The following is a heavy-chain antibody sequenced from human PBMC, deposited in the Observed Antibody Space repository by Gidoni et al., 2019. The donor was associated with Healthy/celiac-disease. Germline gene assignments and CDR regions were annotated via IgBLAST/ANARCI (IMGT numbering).Heavy chain of an antibody. D-gene: IGHD1-26*01. CDR2: INSEGSST. V-gene: IGHV3-74*01. CDR1: GFPFSSYW. Sequence: EVQLVESGGGLVQPGGSLRLSCAASGFPFSSYWLHWVRQAPGKGLVGVSRINSEGSSTSYADSVKGRFTISRDNAKNTLYLQMNSLRAEDTAVYYCARDIVGATYYYYYYGMDVWGQGTTVTVSS. J-gene: IGHJ6*02. CDR3: ARDIVGATYYYYYYGMDV.